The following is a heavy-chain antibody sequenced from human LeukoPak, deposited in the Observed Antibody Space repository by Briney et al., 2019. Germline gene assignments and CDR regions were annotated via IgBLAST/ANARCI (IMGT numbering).Heavy chain of an antibody. CDR2: ISYSSSYI. CDR3: ARAYCSSSSCFGSNFYFSYYMDV. D-gene: IGHD2-2*01. V-gene: IGHV3-21*01. J-gene: IGHJ6*03. Sequence: GGSLRLSCTASGFTYSSYSMNWVRQAPGKELEWVSGISYSSSYIYYGDAVKGRFTISRDNAKNSLYLQMNSLRAEDTAVYYCARAYCSSSSCFGSNFYFSYYMDVWGKGTTVTVSS. CDR1: GFTYSSYS.